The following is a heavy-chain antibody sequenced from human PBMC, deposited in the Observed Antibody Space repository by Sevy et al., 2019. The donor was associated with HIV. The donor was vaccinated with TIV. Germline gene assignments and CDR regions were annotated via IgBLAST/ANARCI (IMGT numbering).Heavy chain of an antibody. CDR2: ISSSSSTI. CDR3: ARADCSSTICFDY. V-gene: IGHV3-48*02. Sequence: GGSLRLSCAASGFTFSSYSMNWVRQAPGKGLEWVSYISSSSSTIYYAHSVKGRFTISRDNAKNSLHLQMNSLRDEDTAVYYCARADCSSTICFDYWGQGTLVTVSS. D-gene: IGHD2-2*01. CDR1: GFTFSSYS. J-gene: IGHJ4*02.